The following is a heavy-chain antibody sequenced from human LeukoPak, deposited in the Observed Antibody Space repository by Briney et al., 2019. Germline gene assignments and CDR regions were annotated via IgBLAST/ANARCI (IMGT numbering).Heavy chain of an antibody. CDR1: GYTLSSYS. CDR2: ISSSSSYI. Sequence: GGSLRLSCAASGYTLSSYSMNWVRQAPGKGLEWVSSISSSSSYIYYADSVKGRFTISRDNAKNSLYLQMNSLRAEDTAVDYCARDGSSSWYYFDYWGQGTLVTVSS. J-gene: IGHJ4*02. CDR3: ARDGSSSWYYFDY. V-gene: IGHV3-21*03. D-gene: IGHD6-13*01.